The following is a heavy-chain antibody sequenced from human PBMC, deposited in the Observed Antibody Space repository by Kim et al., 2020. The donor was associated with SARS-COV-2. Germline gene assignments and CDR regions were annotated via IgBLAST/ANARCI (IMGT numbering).Heavy chain of an antibody. D-gene: IGHD2-21*01. V-gene: IGHV4-39*01. CDR1: GDSVSSSTAY. CDR2: IHYSGRT. CDR3: ARHSPRTLLGFDNWFDP. Sequence: SETLSLTCAVSGDSVSSSTAYWGWIRQPPGKGLEWIATIHYSGRTYYNPSLKSRVTISVDTSKNHFSLQLSSVTAADTSVYYCARHSPRTLLGFDNWFDP. J-gene: IGHJ5*02.